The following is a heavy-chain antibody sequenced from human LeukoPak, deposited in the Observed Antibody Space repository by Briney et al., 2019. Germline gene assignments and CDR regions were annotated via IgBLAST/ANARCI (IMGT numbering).Heavy chain of an antibody. V-gene: IGHV3-23*01. CDR3: AKMKGHPLPKYYMDV. CDR2: ISGSGDNT. J-gene: IGHJ6*01. Sequence: SGRSLRLSCAASGFTFSSYGMHWVRRTPGKGLEWVSGISGSGDNTLYADSVKGRFTISRDNSKNTLYLEMNSLRAEDTAIYYCAKMKGHPLPKYYMDVWGQGTTVTVSS. D-gene: IGHD1-26*01. CDR1: GFTFSSYG.